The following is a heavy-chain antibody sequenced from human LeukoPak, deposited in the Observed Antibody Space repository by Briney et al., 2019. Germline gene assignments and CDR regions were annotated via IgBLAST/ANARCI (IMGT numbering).Heavy chain of an antibody. CDR2: INHSGST. D-gene: IGHD2-2*01. J-gene: IGHJ3*02. Sequence: SETLSLTCAVYGGSFSGYYWSWIRQPPGKGLEWIGEINHSGSTNYNPSLKSRVTISVDTSKNQFSLKLSSVTAADTAVYYCAGYCSSTSCSPLDAFDIWGQGTIVTVSS. CDR3: AGYCSSTSCSPLDAFDI. CDR1: GGSFSGYY. V-gene: IGHV4-34*01.